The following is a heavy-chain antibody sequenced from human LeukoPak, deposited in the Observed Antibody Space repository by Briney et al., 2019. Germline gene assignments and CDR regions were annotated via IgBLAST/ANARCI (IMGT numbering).Heavy chain of an antibody. CDR1: GFTFSSYG. D-gene: IGHD5-18*01. CDR3: AKLRDTAMMYYLDY. J-gene: IGHJ4*02. CDR2: ISGSGGST. Sequence: PGGSLRLSCAASGFTFSSYGMSWVRQAPGKGLEWVSAISGSGGSTYYADSVKGRFTISRDNSKNTLYLQMNSLRAEDTAVYYCAKLRDTAMMYYLDYWGQGTLVTVSS. V-gene: IGHV3-23*01.